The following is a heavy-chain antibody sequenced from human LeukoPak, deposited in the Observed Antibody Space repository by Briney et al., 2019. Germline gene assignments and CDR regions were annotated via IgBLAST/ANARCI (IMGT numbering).Heavy chain of an antibody. J-gene: IGHJ4*02. CDR3: ARDYVSTHYRDDKQGVFDD. Sequence: SVKVSCTTSGGSLSSHSINWVRQAPGQGFEWMGRIIPVIGIPKYAKRFQDRVTITADRSTQTVYMELSSLRSDDTALYYCARDYVSTHYRDDKQGVFDDWGQGTLVTVSS. V-gene: IGHV1-69*04. CDR1: GGSLSSHS. D-gene: IGHD3-10*01. CDR2: IIPVIGIP.